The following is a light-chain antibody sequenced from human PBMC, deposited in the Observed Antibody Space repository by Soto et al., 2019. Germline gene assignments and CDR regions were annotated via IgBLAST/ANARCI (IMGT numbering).Light chain of an antibody. CDR3: CSYAGSYTYV. Sequence: LTQPRSVSGSPGQSVTISCTGTSGDVGGYNYVSWYQQHPGKAPKLMIYDVSKRPSGVPDRFSGSKSGNTASLTISGLQAEDEADYYCCSYAGSYTYVFGTGTKVTVL. CDR1: SGDVGGYNY. CDR2: DVS. J-gene: IGLJ1*01. V-gene: IGLV2-11*01.